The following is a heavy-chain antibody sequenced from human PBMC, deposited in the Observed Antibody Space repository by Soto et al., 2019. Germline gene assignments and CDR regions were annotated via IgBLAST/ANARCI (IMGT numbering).Heavy chain of an antibody. Sequence: EASVKVSCKASGGSFSTYGINWVRLAPGQGLEWMGGIIPKFGTTNYAQNFQGRVTITADESTNTAYMELNYLGSEDTAVYFCARELDPYYGRNPLSPDYWGQGPQVTVSS. D-gene: IGHD4-17*01. CDR1: GGSFSTYG. V-gene: IGHV1-69*13. CDR2: IIPKFGTT. CDR3: ARELDPYYGRNPLSPDY. J-gene: IGHJ4*02.